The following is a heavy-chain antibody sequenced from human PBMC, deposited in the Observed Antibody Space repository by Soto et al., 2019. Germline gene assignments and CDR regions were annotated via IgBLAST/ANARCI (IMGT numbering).Heavy chain of an antibody. CDR3: ARGAGDTAMGAQALYYYYYYGMDV. CDR2: IIPIFGTA. CDR1: GGTFSSYA. D-gene: IGHD5-18*01. J-gene: IGHJ6*02. Sequence: GASVKVSCKASGGTFSSYAISWVRQAPGQGLEWMGGIIPIFGTANYAQKFQGRVTITADESTSTAYMELSSLRSEDTAVYYCARGAGDTAMGAQALYYYYYYGMDVWGQGTTVTVSS. V-gene: IGHV1-69*13.